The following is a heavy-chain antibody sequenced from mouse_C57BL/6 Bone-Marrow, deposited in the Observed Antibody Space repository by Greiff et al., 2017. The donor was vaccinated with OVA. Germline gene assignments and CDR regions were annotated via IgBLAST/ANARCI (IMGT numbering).Heavy chain of an antibody. CDR2: IYPVSGEN. CDR3: GTDIYYGSRGDAMDY. Sequence: VQLQQSGAELASPGASVTLSCKASGYTFTDHIMNWVKKRPGQGLEWIGRIYPVSGENNYNQKFMGKATFSVDRSSSTVYMVLNSLTSEDPAFYYCGTDIYYGSRGDAMDYWGQGTSVTVSS. V-gene: IGHV1-11*01. D-gene: IGHD1-1*01. J-gene: IGHJ4*01. CDR1: GYTFTDHI.